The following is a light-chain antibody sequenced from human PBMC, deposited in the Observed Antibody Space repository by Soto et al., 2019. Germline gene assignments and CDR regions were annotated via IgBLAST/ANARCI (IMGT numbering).Light chain of an antibody. Sequence: EIVLTQSPGTLSLSPGERATLSCRASQSVRRDYLAWYQQKPGQAPRLLIYGASSRATGVSDRFSGSGSGTDFTLTINRLEPEDFAVYYCQQYDSSPPYTFGQGTKLAIK. CDR3: QQYDSSPPYT. CDR1: QSVRRDY. CDR2: GAS. J-gene: IGKJ2*01. V-gene: IGKV3-20*01.